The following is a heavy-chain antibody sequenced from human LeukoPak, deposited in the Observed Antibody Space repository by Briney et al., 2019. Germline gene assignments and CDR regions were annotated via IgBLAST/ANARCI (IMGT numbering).Heavy chain of an antibody. CDR2: IRYDGSNK. V-gene: IGHV3-30*02. J-gene: IGHJ3*02. D-gene: IGHD2-15*01. CDR1: GFTFSSYG. Sequence: GGSLRLSCAASGFTFSSYGMHWVRQAPGKGLEWVAFIRYDGSNKYYADSVKGRFTISRDNSKNTLYLQMNSLRAEDTAVYYCAKDYVVAPCAFDIWGQGTMVTVSS. CDR3: AKDYVVAPCAFDI.